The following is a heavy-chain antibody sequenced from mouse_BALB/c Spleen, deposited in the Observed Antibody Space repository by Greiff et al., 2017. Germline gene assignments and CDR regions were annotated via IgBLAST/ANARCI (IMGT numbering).Heavy chain of an antibody. D-gene: IGHD1-1*01. V-gene: IGHV1-5*01. CDR1: GYSFTSYW. CDR3: TNPNDYGSSYVDY. Sequence: VQLQQSGTVLARPGASVKMSCKASGYSFTSYWMHWVKQRPGQGLEWIGAIYPGNSDTSYNQKFKGKAKLTAVTSASTAYMELSSLTNEDSAVYYCTNPNDYGSSYVDYWGQGTTLTVSS. CDR2: IYPGNSDT. J-gene: IGHJ2*01.